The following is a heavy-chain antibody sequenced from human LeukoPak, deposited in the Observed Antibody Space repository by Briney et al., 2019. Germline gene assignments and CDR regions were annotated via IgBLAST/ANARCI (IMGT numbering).Heavy chain of an antibody. Sequence: SETLSLTCAVYGGSFSGSYWSWIRQPPGKGLEWIGEINHSGRTNYNPSLKSRVTISLDTSKNQFSLILRSVTAADTAVYYCARRDDVLTGYYSYYYYGLDVWGQGTTVIVSS. CDR2: INHSGRT. CDR3: ARRDDVLTGYYSYYYYGLDV. D-gene: IGHD3-9*01. V-gene: IGHV4-34*01. J-gene: IGHJ6*02. CDR1: GGSFSGSY.